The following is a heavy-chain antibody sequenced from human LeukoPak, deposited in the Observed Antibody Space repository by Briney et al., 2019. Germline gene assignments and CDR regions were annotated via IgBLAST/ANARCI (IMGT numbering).Heavy chain of an antibody. CDR3: ARDSKITMIVVASGGFQH. Sequence: GGSLRLSCAASGFTFSSYAMHWVRQAPGKGLEWVAVISYDGSNKYYADSVKGRFTISRDNSKNTLYLQMNSLRAEDTAVYYCARDSKITMIVVASGGFQHWGQGTLVTVSS. CDR1: GFTFSSYA. CDR2: ISYDGSNK. D-gene: IGHD3-22*01. J-gene: IGHJ1*01. V-gene: IGHV3-30-3*01.